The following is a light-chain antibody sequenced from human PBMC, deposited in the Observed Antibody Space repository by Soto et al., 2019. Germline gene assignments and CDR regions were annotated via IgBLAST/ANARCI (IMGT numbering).Light chain of an antibody. CDR3: CSYAGNYVV. CDR2: EVS. J-gene: IGLJ2*01. CDR1: SSDIGNYNR. Sequence: QSALTQPRSVSGSPGQSVTISCTGTSSDIGNYNRVSWYQQPPGTAPKLIIYEVSNRPSGVPDRFSGSKSGNTASLTISGLQAEDEADYYCCSYAGNYVVFGGGTKVTVL. V-gene: IGLV2-18*02.